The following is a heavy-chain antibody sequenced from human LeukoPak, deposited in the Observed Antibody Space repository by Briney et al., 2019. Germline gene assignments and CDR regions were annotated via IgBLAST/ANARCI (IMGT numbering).Heavy chain of an antibody. CDR3: AREGVAARLDY. D-gene: IGHD6-13*01. V-gene: IGHV4-59*01. CDR1: GGSISSYY. J-gene: IGHJ4*02. Sequence: SETLSLTCTVPGGSISSYYWSWIWQPPGKGLEWIGYIYYSGSTNYNPSLKSRVTISVDTSKNQFSLKLSSVTAADTAVYYCAREGVAARLDYWGQGTLVTVSS. CDR2: IYYSGST.